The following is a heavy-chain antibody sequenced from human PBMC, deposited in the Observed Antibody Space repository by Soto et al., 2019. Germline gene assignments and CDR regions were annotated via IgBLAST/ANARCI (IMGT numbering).Heavy chain of an antibody. CDR1: GGTFSNYA. Sequence: QVQLVQSGAEVKKPGSSVKVSCQASGGTFSNYAINWVRQAPGQGLEWMGGIIPFFGTANHAQKFQGRVTITADESTSPAYMELSSLRSEDTAVYYCARGPGAYNYFDYWGQGTLVTVSS. CDR2: IIPFFGTA. V-gene: IGHV1-69*01. D-gene: IGHD5-18*01. CDR3: ARGPGAYNYFDY. J-gene: IGHJ4*02.